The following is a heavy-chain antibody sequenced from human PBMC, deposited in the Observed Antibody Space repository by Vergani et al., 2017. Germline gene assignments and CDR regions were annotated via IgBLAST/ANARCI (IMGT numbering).Heavy chain of an antibody. Sequence: EVQLVESGGGLVQPGGSLRLSCAASGFTFSSYWMSLFRQAPGEGLVWVANIQEDGSEKYYVDFVKGRFTISRDNAKNSLYRQMNSLRAEDTAVYYCARVWGDWYFDLWGRGTLVTVSS. CDR3: ARVWGDWYFDL. CDR2: IQEDGSEK. CDR1: GFTFSSYW. V-gene: IGHV3-7*01. D-gene: IGHD7-27*01. J-gene: IGHJ2*01.